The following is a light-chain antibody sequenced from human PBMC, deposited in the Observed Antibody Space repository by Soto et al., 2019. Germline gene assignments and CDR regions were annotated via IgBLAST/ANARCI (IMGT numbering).Light chain of an antibody. CDR3: QHYNSYSEFS. Sequence: DIQMTESPSTLAASLGDRVTITCRASQSINSWLACYQHKPGKAPKLPIYKASTLESGVPSRFSGSGSGTEFTLTISCLQPDDFATYYCQHYNSYSEFSFGPGTKVDIK. J-gene: IGKJ3*01. CDR2: KAS. V-gene: IGKV1-5*03. CDR1: QSINSW.